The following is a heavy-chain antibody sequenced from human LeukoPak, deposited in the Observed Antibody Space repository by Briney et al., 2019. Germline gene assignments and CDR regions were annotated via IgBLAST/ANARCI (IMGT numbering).Heavy chain of an antibody. CDR1: GFTFDDYG. V-gene: IGHV3-23*01. CDR3: VKDDGWVQYAN. J-gene: IGHJ4*02. Sequence: GGSLRLSCAASGFTFDDYGMSRVRQAPGKGLEWVSAISGSGGSTYYADSVKGRFIISRDNSKNTVYLQMNSLSAEDAAVYYCVKDDGWVQYANWGQGTLVTVSS. CDR2: ISGSGGST. D-gene: IGHD5-24*01.